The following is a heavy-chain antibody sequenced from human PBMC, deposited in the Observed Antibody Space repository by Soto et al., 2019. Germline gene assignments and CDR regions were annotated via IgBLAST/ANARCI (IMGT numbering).Heavy chain of an antibody. V-gene: IGHV3-30*18. CDR3: AKRGAVVAATFYYYYGMDV. Sequence: PGGSLRLSCAASGFTFSSYGMHWVRQAPGKGLEWVAVISYDGSNKYYADSVKGRFTISRDNSKNTLYLQMNSLRAEDTAVYYCAKRGAVVAATFYYYYGMDVWGQGTTVTVSS. CDR1: GFTFSSYG. J-gene: IGHJ6*02. CDR2: ISYDGSNK. D-gene: IGHD2-15*01.